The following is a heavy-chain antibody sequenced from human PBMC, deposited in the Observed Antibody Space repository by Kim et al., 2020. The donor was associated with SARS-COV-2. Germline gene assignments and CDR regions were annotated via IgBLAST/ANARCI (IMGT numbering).Heavy chain of an antibody. J-gene: IGHJ6*02. CDR1: GGTFSSYA. CDR3: AREHNTVVRGAIYYYGMGV. V-gene: IGHV1-69*13. Sequence: SVKVSCKASGGTFSSYAISWVRQAPGQGLEWMGGIIPIFGTANYAQKFQGRVTITADESTSTAYMELSSLRSEDTAVYYCAREHNTVVRGAIYYYGMGVWGQGTTVTVSS. CDR2: IIPIFGTA. D-gene: IGHD3-10*01.